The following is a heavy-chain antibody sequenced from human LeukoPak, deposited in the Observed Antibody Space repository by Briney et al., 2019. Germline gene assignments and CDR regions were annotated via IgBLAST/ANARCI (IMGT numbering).Heavy chain of an antibody. CDR2: IIAIFGTA. Sequence: ASVKVSRKASGGTFSSYAISWVRQAPGQGLEWMGGIIAIFGTANYAQKFQGRVTITADETTSTAYMELSSLRSEDTAVYYCARRITMVRGVTTDNWFDPWGQGTLVTVSS. V-gene: IGHV1-69*01. CDR3: ARRITMVRGVTTDNWFDP. D-gene: IGHD3-10*01. CDR1: GGTFSSYA. J-gene: IGHJ5*02.